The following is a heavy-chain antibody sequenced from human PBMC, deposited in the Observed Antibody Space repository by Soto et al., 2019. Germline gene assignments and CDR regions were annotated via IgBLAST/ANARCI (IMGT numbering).Heavy chain of an antibody. CDR3: ARRAPPMDV. Sequence: QVQLVQSGAEGKKPGASVKVSCKASGYTFTSYGISWVRQAPGQGLEWMGWISAYNGNTKYAQKLQGRVTMTTDTTPSTAYMELRSVSADDTAVYYCARRAPPMDVWGQGTTVTVSS. CDR2: ISAYNGNT. CDR1: GYTFTSYG. J-gene: IGHJ6*02. V-gene: IGHV1-18*01.